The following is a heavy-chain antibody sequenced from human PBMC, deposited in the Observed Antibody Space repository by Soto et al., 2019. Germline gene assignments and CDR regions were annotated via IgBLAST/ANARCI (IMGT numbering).Heavy chain of an antibody. J-gene: IGHJ5*02. CDR1: GGPLSSNTYY. D-gene: IGHD1-7*01. CDR2: IDYSGTA. CDR3: ARMLELPRT. V-gene: IGHV4-39*01. Sequence: SETLSLTCSVSGGPLSSNTYYWGLIRQPPGKGLEWIGSIDYSGTADYNPSPQIRVTISVDSSKNQFSLKLRCVTAAHTPVYYRARMLELPRTWGPGTLVT.